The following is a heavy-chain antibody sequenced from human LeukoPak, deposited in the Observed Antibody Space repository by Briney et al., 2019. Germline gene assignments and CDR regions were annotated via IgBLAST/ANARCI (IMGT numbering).Heavy chain of an antibody. J-gene: IGHJ6*02. CDR1: GFTFSSYA. D-gene: IGHD2-2*01. Sequence: GGSLRLSCAASGFTFSSYAMHWVRQAPGKGLEWVAVISYDGSNKYYADSVKDRFTISRDNSKNTLYLQMNSLRAEDTAVYYCAGEDSYIVVVPAATYYYYGMDVWGQGTTVTVSS. CDR3: AGEDSYIVVVPAATYYYYGMDV. V-gene: IGHV3-30*04. CDR2: ISYDGSNK.